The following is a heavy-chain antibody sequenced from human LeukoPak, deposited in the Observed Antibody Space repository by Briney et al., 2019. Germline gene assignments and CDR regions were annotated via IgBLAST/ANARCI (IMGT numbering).Heavy chain of an antibody. Sequence: SETLSLTCTVSVGSISSYYWSWIRQPPGKGLEWIGYIYYSGSTNYNPSLKSRVTISVDTSKNQFSLKLSSVTAADTAVYYCARKVVVAATSDYYYMDVWGKGTTVTVSS. CDR2: IYYSGST. V-gene: IGHV4-59*01. J-gene: IGHJ6*03. D-gene: IGHD2-15*01. CDR1: VGSISSYY. CDR3: ARKVVVAATSDYYYMDV.